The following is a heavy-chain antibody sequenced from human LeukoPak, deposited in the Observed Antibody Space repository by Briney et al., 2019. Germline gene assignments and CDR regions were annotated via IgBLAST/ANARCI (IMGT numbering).Heavy chain of an antibody. D-gene: IGHD1-26*01. J-gene: IGHJ3*01. CDR3: AGTDIYYPYDTFDV. CDR2: INHSGST. V-gene: IGHV4-34*01. CDR1: GGSFSGYY. Sequence: SETLSLTCAVYGGSFSGYYWSWIRQPPGKGLEWIGEINHSGSTNYNPSLKSRVTISVDTSKNQFSLKLSSVTAADTAVYYCAGTDIYYPYDTFDVWGQGTMVPVSS.